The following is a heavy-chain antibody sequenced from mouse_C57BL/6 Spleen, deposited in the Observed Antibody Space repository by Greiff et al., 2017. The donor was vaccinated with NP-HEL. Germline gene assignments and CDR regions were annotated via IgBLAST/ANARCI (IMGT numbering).Heavy chain of an antibody. Sequence: QVQLQQPGAELVRPGSSVKLSCKASGYTFTSYWMDWVKQRPGQGLEWIGNIYPSDSETHYNQKFKDKATLTVDKSSSTAYMQLSSLTSEDSAVYYCAREGPGYGAYWGQGTLVTVSA. CDR3: AREGPGYGAY. CDR2: IYPSDSET. D-gene: IGHD3-2*02. J-gene: IGHJ3*01. CDR1: GYTFTSYW. V-gene: IGHV1-61*01.